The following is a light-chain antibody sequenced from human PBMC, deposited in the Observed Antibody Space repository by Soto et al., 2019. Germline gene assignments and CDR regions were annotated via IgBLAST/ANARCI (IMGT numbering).Light chain of an antibody. CDR1: QSVSSN. Sequence: EIVMTQSPATLSVSPGERATLSCRAGQSVSSNLAWYQHKPGQAPRLLIYGPSTRATGIRARFSGSGSGTEFTLTISSLQFEDFAVYYCQQYNNWPYFGQGTKLEIK. J-gene: IGKJ2*01. CDR2: GPS. V-gene: IGKV3-15*01. CDR3: QQYNNWPY.